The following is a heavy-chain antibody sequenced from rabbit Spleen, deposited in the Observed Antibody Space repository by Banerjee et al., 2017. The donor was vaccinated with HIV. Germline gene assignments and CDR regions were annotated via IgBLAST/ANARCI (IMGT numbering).Heavy chain of an antibody. CDR2: INAVTGKA. V-gene: IGHV1S45*01. D-gene: IGHD8-1*01. CDR3: ARDAGRGDYIDGVFNL. Sequence: QEQLVESGGGLVKPAGSLTLTCTASGFSFSNKAVMCWVRQAPGKGLEWIACINAVTGKAVYASWAKGRFTFSKTSSTTVTLQMTSLTAADTATYFCARDAGRGDYIDGVFNLWGPCTLVTFS. CDR1: GFSFSNKAV. J-gene: IGHJ4*01.